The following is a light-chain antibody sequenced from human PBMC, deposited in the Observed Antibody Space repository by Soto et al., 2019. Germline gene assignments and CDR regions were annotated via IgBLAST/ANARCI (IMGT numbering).Light chain of an antibody. V-gene: IGKV4-1*01. CDR1: QSVLYSSNNKNY. J-gene: IGKJ3*01. Sequence: DIVMTQSPDSLAVSLGERATINCKSSQSVLYSSNNKNYLAWYQQKPGQPPKLLIYWASTRESGVPDRFSGSGSGKHFTLTISSLQAEDVAVYYCQQYYSTPAFGPGTKVDIK. CDR3: QQYYSTPA. CDR2: WAS.